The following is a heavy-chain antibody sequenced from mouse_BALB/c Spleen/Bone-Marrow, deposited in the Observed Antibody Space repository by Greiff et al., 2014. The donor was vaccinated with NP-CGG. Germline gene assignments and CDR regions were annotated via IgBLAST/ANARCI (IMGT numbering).Heavy chain of an antibody. CDR1: GYTFTNYW. Sequence: VKLMESGAELAKPGASVKTSCKASGYTFTNYWMHWVKQRPGQGLEWIGYINLSSGYTEYNQKFKDKATLTADKSSSTAYMQLSSLTSEDSAVYYCARDDYDDYWGQGTTLTVSS. CDR3: ARDDYDDY. CDR2: INLSSGYT. V-gene: IGHV1-7*01. D-gene: IGHD2-4*01. J-gene: IGHJ2*01.